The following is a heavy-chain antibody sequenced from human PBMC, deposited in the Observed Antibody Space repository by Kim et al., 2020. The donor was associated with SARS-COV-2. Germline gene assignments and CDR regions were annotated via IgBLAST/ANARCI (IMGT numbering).Heavy chain of an antibody. CDR3: ARHTGRGSSLGV. Sequence: YYNPPLKSRVTISVDTSKNQFSLKLSSVTAADTAVYYCARHTGRGSSLGVWGQGTLVTVSS. V-gene: IGHV4-39*01. D-gene: IGHD3-16*01. J-gene: IGHJ4*02.